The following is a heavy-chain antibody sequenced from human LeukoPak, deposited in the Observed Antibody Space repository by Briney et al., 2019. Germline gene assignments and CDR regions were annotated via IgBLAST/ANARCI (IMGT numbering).Heavy chain of an antibody. Sequence: PGGSLGLSCAASGFTLSSYSMNWVRQAPGKGLEWVSSISSSSSYIYYADSVKGRFTISRDNAKNSLYLQMNSLRAEDTAVYYCARDLEAYQLLPYVVVYWGQGTLVTVSS. D-gene: IGHD2-2*01. J-gene: IGHJ4*02. CDR1: GFTLSSYS. CDR3: ARDLEAYQLLPYVVVY. V-gene: IGHV3-21*01. CDR2: ISSSSSYI.